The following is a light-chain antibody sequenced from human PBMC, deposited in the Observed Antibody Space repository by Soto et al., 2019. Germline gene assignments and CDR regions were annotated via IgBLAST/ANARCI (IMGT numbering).Light chain of an antibody. CDR2: GNS. CDR3: QSYDSSLSGWV. V-gene: IGLV1-40*01. CDR1: SSNIGAGYD. Sequence: QTVVTQPPSVSGAPGQRVTISCTGSSSNIGAGYDVQWYQQLPGTAPKLLIYGNSNRPSGVPDRFSGSKSGTSASLAITGLQAEDEADYYCQSYDSSLSGWVFGGGTKLTVL. J-gene: IGLJ3*02.